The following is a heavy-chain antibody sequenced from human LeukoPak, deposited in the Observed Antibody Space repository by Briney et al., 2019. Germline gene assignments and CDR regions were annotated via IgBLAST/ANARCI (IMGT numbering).Heavy chain of an antibody. D-gene: IGHD3-10*01. CDR2: IRSKANSYAT. Sequence: HPGGSLRLSCAASGFTFSGSAMHWVRQASGKGLEWVGRIRSKANSYATAYAASVKGRFTISRDDSKNTAYLQMNSLKTEDTAVYYCTRPRGTEPNYYYYLDVWGKGTTVTVSS. J-gene: IGHJ6*03. V-gene: IGHV3-73*01. CDR1: GFTFSGSA. CDR3: TRPRGTEPNYYYYLDV.